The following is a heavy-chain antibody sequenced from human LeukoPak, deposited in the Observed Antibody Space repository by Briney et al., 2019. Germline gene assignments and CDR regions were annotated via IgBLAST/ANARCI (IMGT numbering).Heavy chain of an antibody. Sequence: GSSVKVSCKASGGTFSSYAISWVRQAPGQGLEWMGGIIPIFGTANYAQKFQGRVTITADESTSTAYMELSSLRSEDTAVYYCARECNSTSCYAGFDYWGQGTLVTVSS. CDR2: IIPIFGTA. V-gene: IGHV1-69*01. CDR1: GGTFSSYA. CDR3: ARECNSTSCYAGFDY. D-gene: IGHD2-2*01. J-gene: IGHJ4*02.